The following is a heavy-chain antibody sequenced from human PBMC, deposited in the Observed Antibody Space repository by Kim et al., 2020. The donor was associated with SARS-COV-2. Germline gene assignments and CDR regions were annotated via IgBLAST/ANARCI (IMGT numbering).Heavy chain of an antibody. CDR2: INHSGST. CDR1: GGSFSGYY. J-gene: IGHJ4*02. Sequence: SETLSLTCAVYGGSFSGYYWSWIRQPPGKGLEWIGEINHSGSTSYNPSLKSRVTISVDTSKNQFSLKLSSVTAADTAVYYCARGAGTIQPHFFDYWGQGTLVTVSS. D-gene: IGHD5-18*01. CDR3: ARGAGTIQPHFFDY. V-gene: IGHV4-34*01.